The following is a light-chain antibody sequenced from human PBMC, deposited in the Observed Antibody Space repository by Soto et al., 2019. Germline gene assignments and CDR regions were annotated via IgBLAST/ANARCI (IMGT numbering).Light chain of an antibody. J-gene: IGKJ1*01. V-gene: IGKV1-5*03. CDR2: KVS. CDR1: QSISTW. Sequence: GESVTITFRASQSISTWLAWYQQKPGKAPKLLIHKVSSLQSGVPSRFSGSASGTEFTLSISSLQPDDFATYFCQQYYTYPWTFGQGTKVDIK. CDR3: QQYYTYPWT.